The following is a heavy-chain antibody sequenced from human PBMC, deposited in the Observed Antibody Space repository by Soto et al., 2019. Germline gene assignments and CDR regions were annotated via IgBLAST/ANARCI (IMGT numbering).Heavy chain of an antibody. CDR3: ARAVEMAANAFDI. V-gene: IGHV2-5*02. J-gene: IGHJ3*02. D-gene: IGHD5-12*01. Sequence: SGPALVNPAQTLTLTCAFSVFSLSTKGVGVGWIRQPPGKALEWLAVIYWDNDRRYCSSLTSRLAITKDTSINQVVLTMTALDPVDTAIYYCARAVEMAANAFDIWGQGTMVTVSS. CDR2: IYWDNDR. CDR1: VFSLSTKGVG.